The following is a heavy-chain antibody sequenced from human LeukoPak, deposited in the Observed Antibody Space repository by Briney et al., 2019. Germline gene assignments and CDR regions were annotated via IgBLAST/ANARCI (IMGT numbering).Heavy chain of an antibody. CDR3: ARDPQGDY. J-gene: IGHJ4*02. CDR2: INHSGST. V-gene: IGHV4-34*01. CDR1: GGSFSGYY. Sequence: SETLSLTCAVYGGSFSGYYWSWIRQPPGKGLEWIGEINHSGSTNYNPSLKSRVTISVDTSKNQFSLKLSSVTAADTAVYYCARDPQGDYWGQGTLVTVSS.